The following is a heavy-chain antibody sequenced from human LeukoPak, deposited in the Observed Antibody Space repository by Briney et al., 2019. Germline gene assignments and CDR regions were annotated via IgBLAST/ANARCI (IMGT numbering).Heavy chain of an antibody. CDR3: AREPYGDYDYYFDY. CDR2: ISAYNGNT. Sequence: GASVEVFCKASGYTFTSYGISWVRQAPGQGLEWMGWISAYNGNTNYAQKLQGRVTMTTDTSTSTAYMELRSLRSDDTAVYYCAREPYGDYDYYFDYWGQGTLVTVSS. J-gene: IGHJ4*02. D-gene: IGHD4-17*01. CDR1: GYTFTSYG. V-gene: IGHV1-18*01.